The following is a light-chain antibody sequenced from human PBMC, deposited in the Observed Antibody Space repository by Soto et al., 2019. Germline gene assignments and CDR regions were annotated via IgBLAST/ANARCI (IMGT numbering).Light chain of an antibody. CDR3: SSYTRSSTWV. CDR1: SSDIGGYNY. Sequence: QSVLTQPASVSGSPGQSITISCTGTSSDIGGYNYVSWYQQHPGKAPKVIIYEVSNRSSGVSNRFSGSKSDNTASLTISGLQAEDEADYYCSSYTRSSTWVFGGGTKLTVL. CDR2: EVS. V-gene: IGLV2-14*01. J-gene: IGLJ3*02.